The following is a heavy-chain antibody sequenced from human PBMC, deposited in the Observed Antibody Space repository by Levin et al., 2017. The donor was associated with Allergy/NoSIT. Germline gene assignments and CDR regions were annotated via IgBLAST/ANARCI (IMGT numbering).Heavy chain of an antibody. CDR2: IYYSGST. CDR1: GGSISSSSYY. CDR3: ARLSYYGSGSYYNYYYYGMDV. Sequence: GSLRLSCTVSGGSISSSSYYWGWIRQPPGKGLEWIGSIYYSGSTYYNPSLKSRVTISVDTSKNQFSLKLSSVTAADTAVYYCARLSYYGSGSYYNYYYYGMDVWGQGTTVTVSS. D-gene: IGHD3-10*01. J-gene: IGHJ6*02. V-gene: IGHV4-39*01.